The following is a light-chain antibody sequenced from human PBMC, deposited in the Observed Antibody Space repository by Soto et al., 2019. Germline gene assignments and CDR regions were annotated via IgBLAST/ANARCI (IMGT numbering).Light chain of an antibody. V-gene: IGLV2-14*01. CDR3: TSYTSSSTYVV. CDR1: SSDIGGYNY. CDR2: EVS. J-gene: IGLJ2*01. Sequence: QSALTQPASVSGSPGQSITISCTGTSSDIGGYNYVSWYQQHPGKAPKLMIYEVSNRPSGVSNRFSGSKSGNMASLTISGLQADDEADYYCTSYTSSSTYVVFGGGTKVTVL.